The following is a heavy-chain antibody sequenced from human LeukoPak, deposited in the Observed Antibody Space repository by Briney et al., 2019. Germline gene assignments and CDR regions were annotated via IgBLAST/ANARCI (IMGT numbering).Heavy chain of an antibody. CDR2: IRSKAYGGTT. D-gene: IGHD2-15*01. CDR3: TRATGGGLGYCSGGSCYYFDY. CDR1: GFTFGDYA. Sequence: GRSLRLSCTASGFTFGDYAMSWVRQGPGKGLEWVGFIRSKAYGGTTEYAASVKGRFTISRDDSKSIAYLQMNSLKTEDTAVYYCTRATGGGLGYCSGGSCYYFDYWGQGTLVTVSS. V-gene: IGHV3-49*04. J-gene: IGHJ4*02.